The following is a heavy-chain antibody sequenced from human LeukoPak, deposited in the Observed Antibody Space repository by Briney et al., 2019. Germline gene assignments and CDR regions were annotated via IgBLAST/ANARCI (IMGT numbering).Heavy chain of an antibody. CDR2: INRNGGST. V-gene: IGHV3-20*04. CDR1: GFTPDLHG. CDR3: AREGGSGSYYAIDY. J-gene: IGHJ4*02. D-gene: IGHD3-10*01. Sequence: PGGSLRLSCAASGFTPDLHGMSWVRHAPGKGLEWVSGINRNGGSTGYADSVKGRFTISRDNAKNSLYLQMNSLRVEDTALYYCAREGGSGSYYAIDYWGQGTLVTVSS.